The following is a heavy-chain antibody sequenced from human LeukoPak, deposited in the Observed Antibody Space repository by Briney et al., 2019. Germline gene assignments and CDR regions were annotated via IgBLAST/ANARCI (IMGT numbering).Heavy chain of an antibody. J-gene: IGHJ4*02. D-gene: IGHD2-21*02. CDR1: GGSISSGSYY. V-gene: IGHV4-39*07. CDR2: IYYSGST. CDR3: ARHALVVVTAALDY. Sequence: SETLSLTCTVSGGSISSGSYYWGWIRQPPGKGLEWIGNIYYSGSTYYNPSLKSRVSISVDTSKNQFSLKLTSVTAADTAVYYCARHALVVVTAALDYWGQGTLVTVSS.